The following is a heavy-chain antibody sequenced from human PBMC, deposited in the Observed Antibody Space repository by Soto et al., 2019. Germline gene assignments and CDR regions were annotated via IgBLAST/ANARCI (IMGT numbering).Heavy chain of an antibody. J-gene: IGHJ4*02. CDR3: VKWFPQYSGSYS. CDR1: GFTFSIYA. D-gene: IGHD1-26*01. Sequence: GGSLRLSCSASGFTFSIYAMHWVRQAPGKGLEYVSAISSNGGSTYYADSVKGRFTISRDNSKNTLYLQMSSLRAEDTAVYYCVKWFPQYSGSYSWGQGTLVTVSS. CDR2: ISSNGGST. V-gene: IGHV3-64D*06.